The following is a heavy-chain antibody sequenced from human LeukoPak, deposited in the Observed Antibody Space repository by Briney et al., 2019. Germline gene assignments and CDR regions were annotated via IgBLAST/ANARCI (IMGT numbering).Heavy chain of an antibody. Sequence: GGSLRLSCALSGITFSGYGMHWVRQAPGKGLEWVAFTHFDGSITYYADSVKGRFSISRDNSKNTLYLQMNSLRPQDTAVYYCAKDRYSGLGTRFVDSWGQGTLVTVSS. CDR1: GITFSGYG. CDR2: THFDGSIT. V-gene: IGHV3-30*02. D-gene: IGHD3-10*01. CDR3: AKDRYSGLGTRFVDS. J-gene: IGHJ4*02.